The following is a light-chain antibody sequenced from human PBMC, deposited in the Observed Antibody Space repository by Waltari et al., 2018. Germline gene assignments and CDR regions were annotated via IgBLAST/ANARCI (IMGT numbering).Light chain of an antibody. CDR1: STAVGAYDY. Sequence: QSALTQPPSASGSPGLSVTISCTGTSTAVGAYDYVSWYQQYPGNAPRLLIYEVRKRPSGVPDRFSGSKSGNTASLTVSGLQAEDEADYYCSSYGGSDSYVFGSGTKVTV. CDR3: SSYGGSDSYV. V-gene: IGLV2-8*01. CDR2: EVR. J-gene: IGLJ1*01.